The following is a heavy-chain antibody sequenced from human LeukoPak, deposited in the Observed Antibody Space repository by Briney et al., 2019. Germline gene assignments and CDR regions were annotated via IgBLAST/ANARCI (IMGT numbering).Heavy chain of an antibody. D-gene: IGHD3-22*01. CDR3: ARGSNRYYFDSSGYHYYLDS. Sequence: PSETLSLTCTVSGGSISSYYWSWIRQPPGKGLEWIGYIYYSGSTNYNPSLKSRLTISLDTSNNRFSLKLSSVTAADTAVYFCARGSNRYYFDSSGYHYYLDSWGQGTLVTVSS. J-gene: IGHJ4*02. CDR1: GGSISSYY. CDR2: IYYSGST. V-gene: IGHV4-59*08.